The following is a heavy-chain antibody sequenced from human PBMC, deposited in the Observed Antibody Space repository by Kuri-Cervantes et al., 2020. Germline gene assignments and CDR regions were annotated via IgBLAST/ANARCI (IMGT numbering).Heavy chain of an antibody. D-gene: IGHD6-13*01. Sequence: ASVKVSCKVSGYTLTELSMHWVRQAPGKGLEWMGGFDPEDGETIYAQKFQGRVTMTEDTSTDTAYMELSSLRSEDTAVYYCATTPTRIAAAGTSEYYYYYYGMDVWGQGTTVTVSS. CDR2: FDPEDGET. V-gene: IGHV1-24*01. J-gene: IGHJ6*02. CDR1: GYTLTELS. CDR3: ATTPTRIAAAGTSEYYYYYYGMDV.